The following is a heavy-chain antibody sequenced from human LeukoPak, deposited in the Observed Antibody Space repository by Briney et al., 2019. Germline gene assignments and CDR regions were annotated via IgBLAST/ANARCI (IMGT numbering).Heavy chain of an antibody. Sequence: ASLKVSCEASGYTFTSYGISWVRQAPGQGLEWMGWISAYNGNTNYAQKLQGTVTMTTDTSTSTAYMELRSLRSDDTAVYYCARQRVGESFDYWGQGTLVTVSS. D-gene: IGHD3-10*01. CDR3: ARQRVGESFDY. CDR2: ISAYNGNT. J-gene: IGHJ4*02. V-gene: IGHV1-18*01. CDR1: GYTFTSYG.